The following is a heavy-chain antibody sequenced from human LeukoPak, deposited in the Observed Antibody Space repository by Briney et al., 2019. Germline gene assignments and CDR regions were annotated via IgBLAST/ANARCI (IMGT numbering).Heavy chain of an antibody. CDR1: GGSISCYY. CDR2: IYYSGRA. Sequence: ASETLSLTCTVSGGSISCYYWSWIRQPPGKGLEWIGYIYYSGRANYNPSLKGRVTMSVHTSKNQFSLKVSAVTAADAAVYFCARGSCSSTSCYYFDYWGQGTLVTVSS. D-gene: IGHD2-2*01. J-gene: IGHJ4*02. CDR3: ARGSCSSTSCYYFDY. V-gene: IGHV4-59*01.